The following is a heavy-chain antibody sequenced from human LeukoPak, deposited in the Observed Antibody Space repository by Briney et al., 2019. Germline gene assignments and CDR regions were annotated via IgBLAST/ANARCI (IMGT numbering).Heavy chain of an antibody. J-gene: IGHJ3*02. V-gene: IGHV4-31*03. Sequence: SETLSLTCTVSGASISSGGYYWSWIRQHPGKGLEWIGYIYYSGSTYYNPSLKSRVTISVDTSKNQFSLKLSSVTAADTAVYYCARSTRPFNSAGSHDAFDIWGQGTMVTVSS. CDR1: GASISSGGYY. CDR2: IYYSGST. D-gene: IGHD6-25*01. CDR3: ARSTRPFNSAGSHDAFDI.